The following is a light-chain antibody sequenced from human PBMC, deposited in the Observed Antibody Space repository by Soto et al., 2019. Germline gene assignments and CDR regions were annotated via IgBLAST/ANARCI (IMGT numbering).Light chain of an antibody. J-gene: IGKJ1*01. CDR3: QQYGISSCT. CDR1: QSVSSSY. CDR2: GAS. Sequence: EIVLTQSPGTLSLSPGERATLSCRASQSVSSSYLAWYQQKPGQAPRLLIYGASSRATGIPDRFSGSGSGTDFTLTISRLEPEDFAVYYCQQYGISSCTFGQGTMV. V-gene: IGKV3-20*01.